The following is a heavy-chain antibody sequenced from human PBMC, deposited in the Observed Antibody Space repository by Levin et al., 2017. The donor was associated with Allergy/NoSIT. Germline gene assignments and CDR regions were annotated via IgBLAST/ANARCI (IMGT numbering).Heavy chain of an antibody. CDR3: AKDSDGYNFGYFEF. D-gene: IGHD5-24*01. V-gene: IGHV4-39*07. Sequence: PSETLSLTCSVSGGSINSGPYFWAWIRQSPGKGLEWIATVYYSGSTYYNPSLKSRVTISVDTSRNQISLKMKSVSAADTAMYYCAKDSDGYNFGYFEFWGQGTPVTVSS. J-gene: IGHJ2*01. CDR1: GGSINSGPYF. CDR2: VYYSGST.